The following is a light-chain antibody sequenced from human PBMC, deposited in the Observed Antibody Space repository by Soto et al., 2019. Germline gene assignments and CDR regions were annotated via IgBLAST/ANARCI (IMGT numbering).Light chain of an antibody. CDR2: EVN. CDR3: SSYAYGSTLGV. V-gene: IGLV2-23*02. CDR1: SSDIGNYNF. Sequence: QSALTQPASVSGSPGQSITISCTGTSSDIGNYNFVSWFQQHPDKAPKLMIYEVNKRPSGVSNRFSGSKSGNTASLTISGLQPEDEDDYYCSSYAYGSTLGVFGGGTKLTVL. J-gene: IGLJ3*02.